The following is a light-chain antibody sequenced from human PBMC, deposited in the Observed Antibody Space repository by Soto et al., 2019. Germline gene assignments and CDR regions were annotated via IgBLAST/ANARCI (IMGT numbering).Light chain of an antibody. CDR2: EVS. V-gene: IGLV2-8*01. Sequence: ALTQPPSASGSPGQSVTISCTGTSSDVGGYNYVSWYQQHPGKAPKLMIYEVSKRPSGVPDRFSGSKSGNTASLTVSGLQAEDEADYYCSSYAGSNNLGFGGGTKLTVL. CDR3: SSYAGSNNLG. CDR1: SSDVGGYNY. J-gene: IGLJ2*01.